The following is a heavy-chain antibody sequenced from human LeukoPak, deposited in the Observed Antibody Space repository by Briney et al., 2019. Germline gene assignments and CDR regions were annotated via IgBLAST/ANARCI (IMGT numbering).Heavy chain of an antibody. D-gene: IGHD3-10*01. J-gene: IGHJ6*04. V-gene: IGHV3-7*03. CDR3: AREGRITIVRGVYYYYYGMDV. CDR2: IKQDGSEK. Sequence: GGSLRLSCAASGFTFSSYWMSWVRQAPGKGLEWVANIKQDGSEKYYVDSVKGRFTISRDNAKNSLYLQMNSLRAEDTAVYYCAREGRITIVRGVYYYYYGMDVWGKGTTVTVSS. CDR1: GFTFSSYW.